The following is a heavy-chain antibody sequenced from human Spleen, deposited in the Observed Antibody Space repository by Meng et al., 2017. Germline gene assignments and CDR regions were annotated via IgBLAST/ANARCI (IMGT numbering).Heavy chain of an antibody. J-gene: IGHJ6*02. CDR3: TRDEKYSSSWYVYYYYGMDV. CDR1: GFTFGDYA. CDR2: IRSKAYGGTT. V-gene: IGHV3-49*03. D-gene: IGHD6-13*01. Sequence: GGSLRLSCTASGFTFGDYAMSWFRQAPGKGLEWVGFIRSKAYGGTTEYAASVKGRFTISRDDSKSIAYLQMNSLKTEDTAVYYCTRDEKYSSSWYVYYYYGMDVWGQGTTVTVSS.